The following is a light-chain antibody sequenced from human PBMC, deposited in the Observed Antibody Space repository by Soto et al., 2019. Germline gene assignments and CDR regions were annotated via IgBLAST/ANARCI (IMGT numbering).Light chain of an antibody. CDR1: QSVSSN. CDR3: QQYGSSALT. V-gene: IGKV3-15*01. J-gene: IGKJ5*01. Sequence: EIVMTQSPATLSVSPGERATLSCRASQSVSSNLVWYQQKPGQAPRLLIYGASTRATGIPARFSGSGSGTEFTLTISSLQSEDFAVYYCQQYGSSALTFGGGTRLEIK. CDR2: GAS.